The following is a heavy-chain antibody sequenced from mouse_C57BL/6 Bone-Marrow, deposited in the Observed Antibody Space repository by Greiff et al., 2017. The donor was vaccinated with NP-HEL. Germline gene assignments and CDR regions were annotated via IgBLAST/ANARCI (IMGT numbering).Heavy chain of an antibody. D-gene: IGHD2-3*01. CDR1: GFTFSDYG. J-gene: IGHJ2*01. V-gene: IGHV5-17*01. CDR3: ARLSGWLD. CDR2: ISSGSSTI. Sequence: EVHLVESGGGLVKPGGSLKLSCAASGFTFSDYGMHWVRQAPEKGLEWVAYISSGSSTIYYADTVKGRFTISRDNAKNTLFLQMTSLRSEDTAMYYCARLSGWLDWGQGTTLTVSS.